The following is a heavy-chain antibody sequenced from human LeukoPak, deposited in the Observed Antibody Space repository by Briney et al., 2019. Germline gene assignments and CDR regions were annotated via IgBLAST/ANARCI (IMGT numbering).Heavy chain of an antibody. CDR1: GFTFSNAW. J-gene: IGHJ4*02. V-gene: IGHV3-66*01. CDR3: TRWFGSGFFDY. Sequence: GSLRLSCAASGFTFSNAWMSWVRQAPGKGLEWVSVIYSDGTTYYADSVKGRFTISRDNSKNTLYLQMSSLRAEDTAVYYCTRWFGSGFFDYWGQGTLVTVSS. CDR2: IYSDGTT. D-gene: IGHD3-10*01.